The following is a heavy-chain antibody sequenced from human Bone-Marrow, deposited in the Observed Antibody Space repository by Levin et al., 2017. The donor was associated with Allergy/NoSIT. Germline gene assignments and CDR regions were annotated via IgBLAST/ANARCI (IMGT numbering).Heavy chain of an antibody. J-gene: IGHJ6*03. V-gene: IGHV3-23*01. CDR3: EKDRTTKVTHSYYYMDV. CDR1: GFTFSSYA. Sequence: SCAASGFTFSSYAMSWVRQAPGKGLEWVSAISGSGGSTYYADSVKGRFTISRDNSKNTLYLKMNRLRAEETAVYYCEKDRTTKVTHSYYYMDVWGKGTTVTVSS. D-gene: IGHD4-17*01. CDR2: ISGSGGST.